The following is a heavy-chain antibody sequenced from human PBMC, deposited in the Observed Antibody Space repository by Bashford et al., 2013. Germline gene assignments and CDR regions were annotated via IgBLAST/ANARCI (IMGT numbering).Heavy chain of an antibody. CDR2: INHCGST. CDR3: ARNSSSYVYCGSFERQGTPPKKGFFDS. D-gene: IGHD2-21*01. CDR1: GGSFSG. V-gene: IGHV4-34*01. Sequence: SETLSLTCDVFGGSFSGIRQPPGKGPEWIGEINHCGSTNYNPSLKSRVTISVDTSKNQFSLKLSSVTAADTAVYYCARNSSSYVYCGSFERQGTPPKKGFFDSVGQGTLVTVSS. J-gene: IGHJ5*01.